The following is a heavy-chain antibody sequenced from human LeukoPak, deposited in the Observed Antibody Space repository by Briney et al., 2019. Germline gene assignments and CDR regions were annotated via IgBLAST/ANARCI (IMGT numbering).Heavy chain of an antibody. J-gene: IGHJ2*01. CDR2: ISSNGGST. D-gene: IGHD2-2*03. V-gene: IGHV3-64*01. CDR1: GFTFSSYA. Sequence: PGGSLRLSCAASGFTFSSYAMHWVRQAPGKGLEYVSAISSNGGSTYYANSVKGRFTISRDNSKNTLYLQMGSLRAEDMAVYYCARDGFGSTGYFDLWGRGTLVTVSS. CDR3: ARDGFGSTGYFDL.